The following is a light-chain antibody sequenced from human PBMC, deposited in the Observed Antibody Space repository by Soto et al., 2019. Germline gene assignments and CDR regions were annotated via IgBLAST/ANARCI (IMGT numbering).Light chain of an antibody. CDR1: SSDVGGYNY. CDR2: EVS. J-gene: IGLJ1*01. CDR3: SSYAGSSNV. V-gene: IGLV2-14*01. Sequence: QSALTQPASVSGSPGQSITISCTGTSSDVGGYNYVSWYQHHPGTAPKLIIYEVSNRPSGVSNRFSGSKSGNTASLTISGLQTEDEANYYCSSYAGSSNVFGTGTKVTVL.